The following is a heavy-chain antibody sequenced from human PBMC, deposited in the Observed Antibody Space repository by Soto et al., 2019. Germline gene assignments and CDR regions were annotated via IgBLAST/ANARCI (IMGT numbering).Heavy chain of an antibody. CDR2: IIPIIGVT. D-gene: IGHD3-16*01. CDR3: ARDSLGAKGADR. Sequence: QVQLVQSGAEVKRPGSSVKVSCESSGDTFNSYVISWVRQAPGQGLEWMGGIIPIIGVTHYAQKFQGRVTISALSSTGAAYLELTHLRFEDTALYYCARDSLGAKGADRWGQGTLVTVSS. J-gene: IGHJ5*02. V-gene: IGHV1-69*17. CDR1: GDTFNSYV.